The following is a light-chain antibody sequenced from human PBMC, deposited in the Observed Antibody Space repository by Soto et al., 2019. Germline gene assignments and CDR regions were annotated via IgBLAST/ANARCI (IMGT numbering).Light chain of an antibody. CDR2: DAS. V-gene: IGKV3-11*01. Sequence: EIVFTQSPATLSLSPGERATLSCRASQSVSSNLAWYQQKPGQAPRLLIYDASTRATGIPAGFSGSGSGTDFTLTLSSLEPEDFAVYYRPHRWTFGQGTKVDIK. CDR1: QSVSSN. CDR3: PHRWT. J-gene: IGKJ1*01.